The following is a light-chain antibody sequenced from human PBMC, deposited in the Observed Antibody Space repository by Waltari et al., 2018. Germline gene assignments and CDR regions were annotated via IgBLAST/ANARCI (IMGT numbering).Light chain of an antibody. CDR2: EVS. V-gene: IGLV2-14*01. J-gene: IGLJ1*01. CDR1: TRDVGAYAF. Sequence: QSALTQPAPVSGSPGQSITISCSGTTRDVGAYAFVSWYQQHPGKAPHLIIYEVSNRPSGISNRFSASKSGNTASLTISGLQAEDEADYYCSSYTTSSAPGVFGTGTRVTVL. CDR3: SSYTTSSAPGV.